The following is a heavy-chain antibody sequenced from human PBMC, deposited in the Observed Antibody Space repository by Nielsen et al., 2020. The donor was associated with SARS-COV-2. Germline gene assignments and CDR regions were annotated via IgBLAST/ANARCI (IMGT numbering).Heavy chain of an antibody. V-gene: IGHV3-9*01. Sequence: SLKISCAASGFTFDDYAMHWVRQAPGKGLEWVSGISWNSGSIGYADSVKGRFTISRDNAKNSLYLQMNSLRDEDTAVYYCARVGPNSWEQCDYWGQGTLVTVSS. J-gene: IGHJ4*02. CDR1: GFTFDDYA. D-gene: IGHD6-13*01. CDR3: ARVGPNSWEQCDY. CDR2: ISWNSGSI.